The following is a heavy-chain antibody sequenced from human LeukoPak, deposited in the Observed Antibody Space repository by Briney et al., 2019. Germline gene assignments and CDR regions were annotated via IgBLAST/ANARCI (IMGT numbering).Heavy chain of an antibody. CDR2: ISTGGSPI. CDR3: ARYGGSGYMDV. Sequence: GGSLRLSCAASGFTFSDYYMTWIRQAPGKGLEWVSYISTGGSPIYYADSVKGRFTISRDNAKNSLYLQMNSLRAEDTAVYYCARYGGSGYMDVWGKGTTVTVSS. V-gene: IGHV3-11*04. CDR1: GFTFSDYY. D-gene: IGHD4-23*01. J-gene: IGHJ6*03.